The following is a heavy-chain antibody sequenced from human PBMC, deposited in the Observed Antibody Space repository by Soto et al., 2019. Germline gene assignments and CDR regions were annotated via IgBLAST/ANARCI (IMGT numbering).Heavy chain of an antibody. CDR1: GASIGGYY. CDR2: INHRGST. J-gene: IGHJ4*02. CDR3: TGGGAGHPFDC. V-gene: IGHV4-34*01. Sequence: PLETLSITCAGYGASIGGYYWSWIREPQGKGLEWIGEINHRGSTNYNPSLKSRVTISVDTSKNQFSLKLSSVTTADTAVYYCTGGGAGHPFDCWGQGALVTVS. D-gene: IGHD6-13*01.